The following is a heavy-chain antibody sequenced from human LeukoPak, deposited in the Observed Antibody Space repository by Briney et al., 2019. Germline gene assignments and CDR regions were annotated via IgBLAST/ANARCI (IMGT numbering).Heavy chain of an antibody. V-gene: IGHV3-30-3*01. CDR3: ARPDGGAFDI. CDR1: GFTVSSYA. J-gene: IGHJ3*02. Sequence: SGGSLRLSCAASGFTVSSYAMHWVRQAPGKGLEWVAVISYDGSNKYYADSVKGRFTISRDNSKNTLYLQMNSLRAEDTAVYYCARPDGGAFDIWGQGTMVTVSS. D-gene: IGHD3-16*01. CDR2: ISYDGSNK.